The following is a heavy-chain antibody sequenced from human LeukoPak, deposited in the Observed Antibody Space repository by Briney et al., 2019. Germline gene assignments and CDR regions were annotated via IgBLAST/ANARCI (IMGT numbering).Heavy chain of an antibody. CDR2: IKQDGSEK. CDR3: AKDATAVVGTVYMDV. Sequence: GGSLRLSCAASGFTFSSYWMSWVRQAPGKGLEWVANIKQDGSEKYYVDSVKGRFTISRDNAKNSVYLQMNSLTAEDTAVYYCAKDATAVVGTVYMDVWGKGTTVTISS. J-gene: IGHJ6*03. CDR1: GFTFSSYW. V-gene: IGHV3-7*01. D-gene: IGHD6-13*01.